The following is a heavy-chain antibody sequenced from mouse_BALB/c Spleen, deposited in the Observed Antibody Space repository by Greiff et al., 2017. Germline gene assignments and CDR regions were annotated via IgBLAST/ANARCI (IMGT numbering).Heavy chain of an antibody. CDR3: ARHYRDDGYAMDY. Sequence: VQLQQSGPELVMPGASMKLSCKASGYSFTGYTMNWVKQSHGKNLEWIGLINPYNGGTSYNQKFKGKATLTVDKSSSTAYMELLSLTSEDSAVYYCARHYRDDGYAMDYWGQGTSVTVSS. J-gene: IGHJ4*01. CDR1: GYSFTGYT. CDR2: INPYNGGT. D-gene: IGHD2-14*01. V-gene: IGHV1-18*01.